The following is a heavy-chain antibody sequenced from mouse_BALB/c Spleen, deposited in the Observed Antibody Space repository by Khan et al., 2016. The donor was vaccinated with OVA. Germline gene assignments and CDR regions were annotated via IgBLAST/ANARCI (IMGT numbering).Heavy chain of an antibody. CDR2: INSNGGIT. V-gene: IGHV5-6-3*01. J-gene: IGHJ4*01. CDR3: TRGHYDGYYYYYCMDY. Sequence: EVELVESGGGLVQPGGSLKLSCAASGFTFSSYGMSWVRQTPDKSLELVATINSNGGITYYPDSVKGRFTISRDNAKNTLYLQMTSLKSEDTAMYYCTRGHYDGYYYYYCMDYWGQGTSVTVSS. D-gene: IGHD2-3*01. CDR1: GFTFSSYG.